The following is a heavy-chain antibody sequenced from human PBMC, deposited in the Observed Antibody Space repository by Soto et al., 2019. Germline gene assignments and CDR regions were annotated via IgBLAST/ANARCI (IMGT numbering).Heavy chain of an antibody. Sequence: EVQLVESGGGLVQPGASLRLSCAASGFSFSNYEMNWVRQAPGKGLEWVAYISSSGTTVHYADSVGGRFTVSRDNARNSLYLQMNTLRVEDTALYYWARERAAGGYWGQGTLVTVSS. J-gene: IGHJ4*02. CDR2: ISSSGTTV. D-gene: IGHD6-13*01. CDR1: GFSFSNYE. V-gene: IGHV3-48*03. CDR3: ARERAAGGY.